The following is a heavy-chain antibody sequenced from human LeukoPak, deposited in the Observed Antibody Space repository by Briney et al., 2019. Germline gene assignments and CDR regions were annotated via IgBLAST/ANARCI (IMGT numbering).Heavy chain of an antibody. D-gene: IGHD2-15*01. CDR1: GFTFSSSS. CDR3: ASPVVVAALVDAFDI. J-gene: IGHJ3*02. CDR2: ISSSSSTI. Sequence: GGSLRLSCAASGFTFSSSSMNWDRQAPGKGLEWLSYISSSSSTIYYADSVKGRFTISRDNAKNSLYPQMNSLRAEDTAVYYCASPVVVAALVDAFDIWGQGTMVTVSS. V-gene: IGHV3-48*04.